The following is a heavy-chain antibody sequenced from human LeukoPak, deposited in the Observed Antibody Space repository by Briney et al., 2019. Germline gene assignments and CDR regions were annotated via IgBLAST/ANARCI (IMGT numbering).Heavy chain of an antibody. CDR3: ARDTNGYYYDSHGYYPTDL. J-gene: IGHJ5*02. CDR2: ISVYNGNT. CDR1: GYIFTSYG. D-gene: IGHD3-22*01. V-gene: IGHV1-18*01. Sequence: PEASVKVSCKASGYIFTSYGISWVRQAPGQGLEWMGWISVYNGNTNYPQRLQGRVTMTTDTSTTTAYMELRSLRSDDTAVYYCARDTNGYYYDSHGYYPTDLWGQGTLVTVSS.